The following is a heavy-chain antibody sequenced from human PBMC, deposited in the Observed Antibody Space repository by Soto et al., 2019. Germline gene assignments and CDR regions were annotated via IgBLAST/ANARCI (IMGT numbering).Heavy chain of an antibody. J-gene: IGHJ4*02. Sequence: QVQLQQWGAGLLKPSETLSLTCAVYGGSFSGYYWSWIRQPPGKGLEWIGEINHSGSTNYNPSLKSRVTISVDTSKNQFSVKLSSVTAADTAVYYCARGGQLVPGRLFDYWGQGTLVTVSS. D-gene: IGHD6-6*01. V-gene: IGHV4-34*01. CDR2: INHSGST. CDR3: ARGGQLVPGRLFDY. CDR1: GGSFSGYY.